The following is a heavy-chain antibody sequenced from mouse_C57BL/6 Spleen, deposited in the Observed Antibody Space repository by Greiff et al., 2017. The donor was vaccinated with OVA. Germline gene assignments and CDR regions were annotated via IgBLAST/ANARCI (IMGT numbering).Heavy chain of an antibody. V-gene: IGHV7-3*01. CDR1: GFTFTDYY. CDR2: IRNKANGYTT. Sequence: EVNVVESGGGLVQPGGSLSLSCAASGFTFTDYYMSWVRPPPGKALEWLGFIRNKANGYTTEYSASVKGRFTISRDNSQSILYLQMNALRAEDSATYYCARYQTGIFDYWGQGTTLTVSS. D-gene: IGHD4-1*01. J-gene: IGHJ2*01. CDR3: ARYQTGIFDY.